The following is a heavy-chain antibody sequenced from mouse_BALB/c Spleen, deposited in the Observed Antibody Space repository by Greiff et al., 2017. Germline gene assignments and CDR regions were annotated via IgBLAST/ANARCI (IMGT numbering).Heavy chain of an antibody. CDR1: GYSITSDYA. V-gene: IGHV3-2*02. CDR3: ARRAYDGYYTWFAY. J-gene: IGHJ3*01. CDR2: ISYSGST. Sequence: DVKLVESGPGLVKPSQSLSLTCTVTGYSITSDYAWNWIRQFPGNKLEWMGYISYSGSTSYNPSLKSRISITRDTSKNQFFLQLNSVTTEDTATYYCARRAYDGYYTWFAYWGQGTLVTVSA. D-gene: IGHD2-3*01.